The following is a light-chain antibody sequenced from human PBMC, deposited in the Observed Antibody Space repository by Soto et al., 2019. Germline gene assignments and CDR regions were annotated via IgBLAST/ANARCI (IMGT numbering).Light chain of an antibody. V-gene: IGKV3-15*01. J-gene: IGKJ1*01. CDR1: QSVSID. CDR3: QQYNKWPLT. Sequence: EILITQSPTALSVSPGERAPLSCRASQSVSIDLAWYQQTPGQAPRLLIYGASTRATGIPVRLSGSASGTEFTLTISSLQSEDFTVYYCQQYNKWPLTFGQGAKVDIK. CDR2: GAS.